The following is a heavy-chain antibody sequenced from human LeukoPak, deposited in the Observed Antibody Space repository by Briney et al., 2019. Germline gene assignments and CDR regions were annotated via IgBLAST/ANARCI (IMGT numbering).Heavy chain of an antibody. V-gene: IGHV5-51*01. CDR1: GYSFTSYW. D-gene: IGHD6-13*01. Sequence: GESLKISCKGSGYSFTSYWIGWVRQMPGKGLEWMGIIYPGDSDTRYSPSFQGQVTISADKSISTAYLQWSSLKASDTAMYYCARCAEAGSYYYYGMDVWGQGTTVTVSS. CDR3: ARCAEAGSYYYYGMDV. CDR2: IYPGDSDT. J-gene: IGHJ6*02.